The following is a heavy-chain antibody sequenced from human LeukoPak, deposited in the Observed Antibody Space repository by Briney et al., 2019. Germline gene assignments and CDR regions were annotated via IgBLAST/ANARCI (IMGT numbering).Heavy chain of an antibody. D-gene: IGHD2-2*01. CDR2: INHSGST. V-gene: IGHV4-34*01. J-gene: IGHJ4*02. Sequence: SETLSLTCAVYGGSFSGYYWSWIRQPPGKGLEWIGEINHSGSTNYNPSLKSRVTISVDTSKNQFSLKLSSVTAADTAVYYCAREGHCSSTSCNYFDYWGQGTLVTVSS. CDR1: GGSFSGYY. CDR3: AREGHCSSTSCNYFDY.